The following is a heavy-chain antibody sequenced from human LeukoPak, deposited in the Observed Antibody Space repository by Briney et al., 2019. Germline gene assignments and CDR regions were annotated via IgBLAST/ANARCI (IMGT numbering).Heavy chain of an antibody. D-gene: IGHD1-26*01. CDR3: ARGSYYAHDAFDI. CDR2: IYYSGST. Sequence: SETLSLTCTVSGGSISSYYWSWIRQPPGKGLERIGYIYYSGSTNYNPSLKSRVTISVDTSKNQFSLKLSSVTAADTAVYYCARGSYYAHDAFDIWGQGTMVTVSS. CDR1: GGSISSYY. V-gene: IGHV4-59*01. J-gene: IGHJ3*02.